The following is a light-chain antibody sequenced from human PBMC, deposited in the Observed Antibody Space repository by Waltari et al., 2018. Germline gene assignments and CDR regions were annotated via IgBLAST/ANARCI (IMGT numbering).Light chain of an antibody. V-gene: IGKV4-1*01. CDR3: QQYFSSPLS. Sequence: DIVMTQSPDSLSVSLGERATINCKSSLSILHSSQNKNYLAWYQQKSGQSPKLLIYAASTRESGFPDRFSGSGSGTDFTLTISGLQAEDVAVYYCQQYFSSPLSFGPGTKVDIK. CDR1: LSILHSSQNKNY. J-gene: IGKJ3*01. CDR2: AAS.